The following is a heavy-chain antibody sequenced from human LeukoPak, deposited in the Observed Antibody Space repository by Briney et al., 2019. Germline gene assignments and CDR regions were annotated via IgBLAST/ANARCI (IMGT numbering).Heavy chain of an antibody. D-gene: IGHD6-19*01. CDR3: AKEPASSGWFDP. V-gene: IGHV3-23*01. Sequence: GGSLSLSCAASGFTFSSSAMSWVRQVPGKGLEWVSGISSSGGSTNYADSVKGRFTISRDNSKNTLYLQMNSLRAEDTAVYYCAKEPASSGWFDPWGQGTLVTVSS. J-gene: IGHJ5*02. CDR2: ISSSGGST. CDR1: GFTFSSSA.